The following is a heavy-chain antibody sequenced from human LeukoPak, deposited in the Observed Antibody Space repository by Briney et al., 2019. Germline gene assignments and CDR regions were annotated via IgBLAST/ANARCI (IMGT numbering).Heavy chain of an antibody. CDR1: GFTLSNYA. V-gene: IGHV3-64D*06. Sequence: PGRSLRLFRSASGFTLSNYAMHWVRQAPAKGLEYVSAITSNGGNTYYADSVKGRFTISRDNSKNTLYLQMSSLRAEDTAVYYCVKGPKGYYGMDVWGKGTTVTVSS. CDR2: ITSNGGNT. CDR3: VKGPKGYYGMDV. J-gene: IGHJ6*04.